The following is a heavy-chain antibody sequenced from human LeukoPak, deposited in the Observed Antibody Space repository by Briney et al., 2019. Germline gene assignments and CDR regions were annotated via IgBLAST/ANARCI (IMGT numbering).Heavy chain of an antibody. CDR2: IIPIFGTA. Sequence: SVKVSCKASGYTFTSYDINWVRQAPGQGLEWMGGIIPIFGTANYAQKFQGRVTITADESTSTAYMELSSLRSEDTAVYYCAREPSNWGFDPWGQGTLVTVSS. D-gene: IGHD7-27*01. CDR1: GYTFTSYD. CDR3: AREPSNWGFDP. J-gene: IGHJ5*02. V-gene: IGHV1-69*13.